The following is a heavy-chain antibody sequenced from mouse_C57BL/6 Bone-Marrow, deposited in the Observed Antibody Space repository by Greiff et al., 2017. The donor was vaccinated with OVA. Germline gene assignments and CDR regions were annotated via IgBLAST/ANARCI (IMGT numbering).Heavy chain of an antibody. CDR1: GFTFSSYT. Sequence: DVKLVESGGGLVKPGGSLKLSCAASGFTFSSYTMSWVRQTPEKRLEWVATISGGGGNTYYPDSVKGRFTISRDNAKNTLYLQMSSLRSEDTALYYCARYGFFDYWGQGTTLTVSS. CDR3: ARYGFFDY. V-gene: IGHV5-9*01. J-gene: IGHJ2*01. CDR2: ISGGGGNT. D-gene: IGHD1-2*01.